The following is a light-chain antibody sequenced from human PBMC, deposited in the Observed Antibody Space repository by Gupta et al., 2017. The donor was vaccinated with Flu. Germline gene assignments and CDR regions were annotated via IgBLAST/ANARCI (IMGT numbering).Light chain of an antibody. CDR2: RDD. CDR1: SGNIGSTF. J-gene: IGLJ3*02. Sequence: FMLPQPRSVSASPGKTVTISCARSSGNIGSTFVQWYQQRPGSVLRTVIVRDDQRPSGVPDRFSGSIDSASNAAALTISGLQSDDAGTYYCQSYSYDSGAIWVFGGGTELTVL. V-gene: IGLV6-57*03. CDR3: QSYSYDSGAIWV.